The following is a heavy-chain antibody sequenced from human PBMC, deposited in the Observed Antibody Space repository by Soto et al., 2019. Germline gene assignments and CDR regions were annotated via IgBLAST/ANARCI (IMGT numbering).Heavy chain of an antibody. CDR2: INAGNGNT. CDR1: GYTFTSYA. D-gene: IGHD3-3*01. Sequence: ASVKVSCKASGYTFTSYAMHWVRQAPGQRLEWMGWINAGNGNTKYSQKFQGRVTITRDTSASTAYMELSSLRSEDTAVYYCARGTDLRFLEWLYYFDYWGQGTLVTVSS. CDR3: ARGTDLRFLEWLYYFDY. V-gene: IGHV1-3*01. J-gene: IGHJ4*02.